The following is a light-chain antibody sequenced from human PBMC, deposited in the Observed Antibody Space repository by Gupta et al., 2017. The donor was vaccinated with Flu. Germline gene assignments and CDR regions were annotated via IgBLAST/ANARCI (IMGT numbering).Light chain of an antibody. CDR1: SSNIGSNF. V-gene: IGLV1-47*01. J-gene: IGLJ3*02. CDR3: AAWDDNLSGL. CDR2: RNN. Sequence: QRVTISCSGSSSNIGSNFVYWYQQLPGTAPKVLIYRNNQRPSGVPDRFSGSKSGTYASLAISGLRSEDEAYYYCAAWDDNLSGLFGGGIQLTVL.